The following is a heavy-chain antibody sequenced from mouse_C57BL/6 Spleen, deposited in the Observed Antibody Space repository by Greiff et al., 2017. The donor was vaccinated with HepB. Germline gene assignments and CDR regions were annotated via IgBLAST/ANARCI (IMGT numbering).Heavy chain of an antibody. CDR3: ARHERYYGSSSGDAMDY. V-gene: IGHV1-62-2*01. D-gene: IGHD1-1*01. Sequence: VKLLESGAELVKPGASVKLSCKASGYTFTEYTIHWVKQRSGQGLEWIGWFYPGSGSIKYNEKFKDKATLTADKSSSTVYMELSRLTSEDSAVYFCARHERYYGSSSGDAMDYWGQGTSVTVSS. J-gene: IGHJ4*01. CDR1: GYTFTEYT. CDR2: FYPGSGSI.